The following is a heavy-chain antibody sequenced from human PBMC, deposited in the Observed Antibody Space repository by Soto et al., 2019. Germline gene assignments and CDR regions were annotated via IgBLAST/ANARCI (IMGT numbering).Heavy chain of an antibody. Sequence: QMQVQESGPGLVKTSETLSLTCTVSGGSITSSSYLWGWIRQPPRKGLEWIGNIYSSGSTYYNPSLKSRVTICVGTSKSLFSRKMSSVTAADTAVYYCARSKVTSVGYDYYGMDVWGQGTTVIVSS. D-gene: IGHD4-17*01. CDR1: GGSITSSSYL. J-gene: IGHJ6*02. CDR2: IYSSGST. CDR3: ARSKVTSVGYDYYGMDV. V-gene: IGHV4-39*01.